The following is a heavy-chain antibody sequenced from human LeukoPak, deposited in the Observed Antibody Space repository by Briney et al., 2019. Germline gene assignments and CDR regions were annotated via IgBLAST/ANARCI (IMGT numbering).Heavy chain of an antibody. CDR1: GGSISSSSYY. D-gene: IGHD1-26*01. J-gene: IGHJ4*02. Sequence: SETLSLTCTVSGGSISSSSYYWGWIRQPPGKGLEWIGSIYYSGSTYYNPSLKSRVTISVDTSKNQFSLKLSSVTAADTAVHYCARQTGGVGATIRSSAGDYWGQGTLVTVSS. CDR3: ARQTGGVGATIRSSAGDY. CDR2: IYYSGST. V-gene: IGHV4-39*01.